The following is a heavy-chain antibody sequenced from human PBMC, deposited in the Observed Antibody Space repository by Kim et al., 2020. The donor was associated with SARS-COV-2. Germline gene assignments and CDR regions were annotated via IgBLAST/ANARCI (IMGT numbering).Heavy chain of an antibody. CDR1: GYSISSGYY. Sequence: SETLSLTCTVSGYSISSGYYWGWIRQPPGKGLEWIGSIYHSGSTYYNPSLKSRVTISVDTSKNQFSLKLSSVTAADTAVYYCARGGSPVQPLGYWGQGTLVTVSS. CDR2: IYHSGST. CDR3: ARGGSPVQPLGY. D-gene: IGHD1-1*01. V-gene: IGHV4-38-2*02. J-gene: IGHJ4*02.